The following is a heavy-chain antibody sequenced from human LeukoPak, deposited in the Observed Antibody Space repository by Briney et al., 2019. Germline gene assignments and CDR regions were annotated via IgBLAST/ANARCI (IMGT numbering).Heavy chain of an antibody. Sequence: ASVKVSCKASGGTFSSYAISWVRQAPGQGLEWMGRIIPIFGIANYAQKFQGRVTITADKSTSTAYMELSSLRSEDTAVYYCARDRIAVAGWYYYGMDVWGKGTTVTVSS. CDR1: GGTFSSYA. CDR3: ARDRIAVAGWYYYGMDV. J-gene: IGHJ6*04. CDR2: IIPIFGIA. D-gene: IGHD6-19*01. V-gene: IGHV1-69*04.